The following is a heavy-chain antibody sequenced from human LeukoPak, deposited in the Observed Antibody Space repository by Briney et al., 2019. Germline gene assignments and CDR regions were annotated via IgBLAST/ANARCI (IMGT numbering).Heavy chain of an antibody. CDR1: GFSVSNYY. CDR3: ARDRAVTQVWVEFDS. CDR2: IRDSGET. Sequence: GGSLRLSYAGSGFSVSNYYMNWVRQAPGKGLEWVSLIRDSGETFYADSVKSRFTISRVNSKNTVYLQMNRLRVEDTAVYFCARDRAVTQVWVEFDSWGQGTLVTVSS. J-gene: IGHJ5*01. D-gene: IGHD3-16*01. V-gene: IGHV3-66*03.